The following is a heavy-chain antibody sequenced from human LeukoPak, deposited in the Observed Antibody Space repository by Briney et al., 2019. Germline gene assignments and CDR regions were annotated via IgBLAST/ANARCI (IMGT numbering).Heavy chain of an antibody. J-gene: IGHJ3*02. D-gene: IGHD2-8*01. CDR2: ISGDSV. CDR3: AKDSYSHNGIFDALDI. CDR1: GFTFSNYA. V-gene: IGHV3-23*01. Sequence: GSLRLSCAASGFTFSNYAMTWVRQAPGKGLEWISTISGDSVYYGDSVKGRFTISRDNSKNTLFLQMNSLRAEDTAIYYCAKDSYSHNGIFDALDIRGQGTMVTVSS.